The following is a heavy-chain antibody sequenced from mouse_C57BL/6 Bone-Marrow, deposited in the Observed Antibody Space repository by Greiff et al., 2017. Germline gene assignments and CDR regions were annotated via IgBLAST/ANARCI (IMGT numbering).Heavy chain of an antibody. CDR1: GYTFTSYG. J-gene: IGHJ4*01. D-gene: IGHD1-1*01. V-gene: IGHV1-81*01. CDR3: ASPHYGHYAMDY. CDR2: IYPRSGNT. Sequence: QVQLQQSGAELARPGASVKLSCKASGYTFTSYGISWVKQRTGQGLEWIGEIYPRSGNTYYNEKFKGKATLTADKSSSTAYMELRSLTSEDSAVYFCASPHYGHYAMDYWGQGTSVTVSS.